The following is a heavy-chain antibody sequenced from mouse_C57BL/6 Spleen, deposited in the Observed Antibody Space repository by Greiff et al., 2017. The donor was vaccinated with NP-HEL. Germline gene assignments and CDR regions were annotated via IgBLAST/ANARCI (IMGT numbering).Heavy chain of an antibody. J-gene: IGHJ4*01. CDR3: ARIGDYDYDGAMDY. CDR2: IWSGGST. D-gene: IGHD2-4*01. Sequence: QVQLQQSGPGLVQPSQSLSITCTVSGFSLTSYGVHWVRQSPGKGLEWLGVIWSGGSTDYNAAFISRLSISKDNSKRQVFFKMDSLQADDTAIYYCARIGDYDYDGAMDYWGQGTSVTVSS. V-gene: IGHV2-2*01. CDR1: GFSLTSYG.